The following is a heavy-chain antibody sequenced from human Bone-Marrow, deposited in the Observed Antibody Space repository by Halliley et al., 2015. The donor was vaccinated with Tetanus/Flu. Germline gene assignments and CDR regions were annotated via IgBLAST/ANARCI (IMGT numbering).Heavy chain of an antibody. J-gene: IGHJ4*02. CDR1: GFTFIDFA. CDR2: ISGSGRGT. D-gene: IGHD1-26*01. Sequence: SLRLSCAASGFTFIDFALSWVRQAPGKGLQWVSTISGSGRGTSTADSVKGRFTISRDNSKSILYLQMDSPRADDTAVYYCARGLIAMSGTRFSSRAALDYWGRGTLVTVSS. V-gene: IGHV3-23*01. CDR3: ARGLIAMSGTRFSSRAALDY.